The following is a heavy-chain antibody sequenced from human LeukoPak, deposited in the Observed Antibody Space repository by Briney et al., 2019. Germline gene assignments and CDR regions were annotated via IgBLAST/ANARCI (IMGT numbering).Heavy chain of an antibody. CDR3: ARASGYSSGWFYYFDC. J-gene: IGHJ4*02. V-gene: IGHV3-7*01. CDR2: IKQDGSEK. Sequence: GGSLRLSCAASGFTVSSHWMSWVRQAPGGGLEWVANIKQDGSEKYYVDSVNGRFTISRDNAKNPLYLQMNSRRAEDTAVYYCARASGYSSGWFYYFDCWGQGTLVTVAS. D-gene: IGHD6-19*01. CDR1: GFTVSSHW.